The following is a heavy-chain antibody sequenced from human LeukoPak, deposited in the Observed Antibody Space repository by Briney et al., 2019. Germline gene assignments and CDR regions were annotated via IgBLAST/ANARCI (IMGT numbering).Heavy chain of an antibody. CDR1: GFTFSDYY. V-gene: IGHV3-11*04. Sequence: GGSLRLSCAASGFTFSDYYMNWIRQAPGKGLEWVSYISGSGSLIYYADSVKGRFTISRDNSKNTLYLQMNSLRAEDTAVYYCAKDLGIVAPCFDYWGQGTLVTVSS. CDR3: AKDLGIVAPCFDY. D-gene: IGHD5-12*01. CDR2: ISGSGSLI. J-gene: IGHJ4*02.